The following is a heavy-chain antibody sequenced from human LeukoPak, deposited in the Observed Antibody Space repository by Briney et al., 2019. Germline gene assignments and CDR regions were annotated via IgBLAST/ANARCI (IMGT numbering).Heavy chain of an antibody. V-gene: IGHV3-23*01. CDR2: ISGSGGST. CDR3: AKSRIGAAARDIDY. CDR1: GFTFSSYA. D-gene: IGHD6-13*01. Sequence: QPGGSLRLSCAASGFTFSSYAMSWVRQAPGKGLEWVSTISGSGGSTYYADSVKGRFTISRDNSKNTLYLQMNSLRVEDTAVYYCAKSRIGAAARDIDYWGQGSLVSVSS. J-gene: IGHJ4*02.